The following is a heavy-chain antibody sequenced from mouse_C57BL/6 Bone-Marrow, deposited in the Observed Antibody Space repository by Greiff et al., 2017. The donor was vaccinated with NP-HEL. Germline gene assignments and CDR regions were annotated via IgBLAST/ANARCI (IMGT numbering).Heavy chain of an antibody. J-gene: IGHJ4*01. CDR2: IDPSDSYT. Sequence: QVQLQQPGAELVMPGASVKLSCKASGYTFTSSWMHWVKQRPGQGLEWIGEIDPSDSYTNYIQKFKGKSTLTVDKSSSTAYMQLSSLTSEDAAVYYCARKEGGYYAMDYWGQGTSVTVSS. V-gene: IGHV1-69*01. CDR1: GYTFTSSW. CDR3: ARKEGGYYAMDY.